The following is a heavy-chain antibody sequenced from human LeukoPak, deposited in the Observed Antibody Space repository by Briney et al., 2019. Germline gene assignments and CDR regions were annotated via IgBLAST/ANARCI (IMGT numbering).Heavy chain of an antibody. CDR2: IYYSGST. J-gene: IGHJ4*02. V-gene: IGHV4-59*01. CDR3: ARGNYDILTGYWYYFDY. D-gene: IGHD3-9*01. Sequence: PSETLSLTCTVSGGSISSYYWSWIRQPPGKGLEWIGYIYYSGSTNYNPSLKSRVTISVDTSKNQFSLKRSSVTAADTAVYYCARGNYDILTGYWYYFDYWGQGTLVTVSS. CDR1: GGSISSYY.